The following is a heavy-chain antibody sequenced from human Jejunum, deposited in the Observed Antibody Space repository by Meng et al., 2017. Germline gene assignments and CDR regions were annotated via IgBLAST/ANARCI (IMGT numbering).Heavy chain of an antibody. CDR2: INAGNGNT. J-gene: IGHJ4*02. CDR1: GYTFSSYG. V-gene: IGHV1-3*01. Sequence: QVQLVQSGAEGKKPGASVKVSCKASGYTFSSYGLHWVRQAPGQRLEWMGWINAGNGNTKYSQKFQGRVTITRDTSATTLYMELSSLSSEDTAVYFCATLNIAVAGYWGQGTLVTVSS. D-gene: IGHD6-19*01. CDR3: ATLNIAVAGY.